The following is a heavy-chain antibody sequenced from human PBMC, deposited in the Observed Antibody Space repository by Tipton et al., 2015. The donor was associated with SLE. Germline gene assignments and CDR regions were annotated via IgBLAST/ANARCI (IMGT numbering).Heavy chain of an antibody. CDR2: IYYSGST. J-gene: IGHJ4*02. D-gene: IGHD6-19*01. CDR3: ARSTVYSSGLGY. Sequence: TLSLTCTVSGGSISSGGYYWSWIRQHPGKGLEWIGYIYYSGSTYYNPSLKSRVTISIDTSKNQFSLQLNSVTPEDTAVYYCARSTVYSSGLGYWGQGTLVTVSS. V-gene: IGHV4-31*03. CDR1: GGSISSGGYY.